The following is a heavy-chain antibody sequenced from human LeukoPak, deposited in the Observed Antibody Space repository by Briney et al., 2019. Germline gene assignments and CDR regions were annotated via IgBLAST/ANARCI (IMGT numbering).Heavy chain of an antibody. J-gene: IGHJ4*02. CDR2: INPNSGGT. V-gene: IGHV1-2*02. Sequence: GASVKVSCKASGYTFTGYYMHWVRQAPGQGLEWMGWINPNSGGTNYAQKFQGRVTMTRDTSTSTVYMELSSLRSEDTAVYYCARATYKRGPFDYWGQGTLVAVSS. CDR1: GYTFTGYY. CDR3: ARATYKRGPFDY. D-gene: IGHD1-1*01.